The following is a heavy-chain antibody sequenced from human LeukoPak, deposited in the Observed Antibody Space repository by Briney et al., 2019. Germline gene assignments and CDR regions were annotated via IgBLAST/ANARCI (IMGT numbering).Heavy chain of an antibody. CDR3: GRDSSGGSSWYAASGNFDY. CDR1: GYTFTSYG. D-gene: IGHD6-13*01. V-gene: IGHV1-18*01. J-gene: IGHJ4*02. Sequence: ASVKVSCKASGYTFTSYGISWVRQAPGQGLEWMGWISAYNGNTNYAQKLQGRVTMTTDTSTSTAYMELRSLRSDDTAVYYCGRDSSGGSSWYAASGNFDYWGQGTLVTVSS. CDR2: ISAYNGNT.